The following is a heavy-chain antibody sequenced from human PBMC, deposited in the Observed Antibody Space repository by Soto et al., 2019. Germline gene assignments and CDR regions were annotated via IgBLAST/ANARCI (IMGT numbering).Heavy chain of an antibody. V-gene: IGHV4-4*02. CDR2: IRHSGTT. CDR3: ARNGAYCMGV. J-gene: IGHJ6*03. Sequence: QVQLQESGPGLVKPSGTLSLTCAISGGSISSNNWWSWVRQPPGKGLEWIGEIRHSGTTNYSPSFKSRVPISVDKSKNQGSLNLDSVTAADTAVYYCARNGAYCMGVWGKGTTVTVSS. CDR1: GGSISSNNW. D-gene: IGHD2-8*01.